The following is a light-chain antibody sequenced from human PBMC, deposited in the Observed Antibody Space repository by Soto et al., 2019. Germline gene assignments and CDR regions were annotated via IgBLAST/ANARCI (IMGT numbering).Light chain of an antibody. Sequence: DIQMPQSPSTLSESVGDRVTITCGASQSISSWLAWYQQKPGQAPKLLIYDASSLESGVPSTFSGSGSGTKFTLAISSLQPDDFATYYCQQYNSYSRTVGQGTKVEIK. CDR1: QSISSW. CDR3: QQYNSYSRT. V-gene: IGKV1-5*01. J-gene: IGKJ1*01. CDR2: DAS.